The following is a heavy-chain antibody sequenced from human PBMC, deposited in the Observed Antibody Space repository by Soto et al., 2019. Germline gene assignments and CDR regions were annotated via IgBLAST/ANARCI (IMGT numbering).Heavy chain of an antibody. V-gene: IGHV3-23*01. Sequence: EVHLLESGGGLVQPGGSLRLSCAASGFMFSAYAMHWVRQAPGQGLEWVSSMSGTSDDTYYADSVKGRFTVSRDSSKDTLYLQLNSLRAEDTAIYFCAREDGGGPFDYWGQGTLVIVSS. CDR3: AREDGGGPFDY. CDR1: GFMFSAYA. J-gene: IGHJ4*02. D-gene: IGHD2-15*01. CDR2: MSGTSDDT.